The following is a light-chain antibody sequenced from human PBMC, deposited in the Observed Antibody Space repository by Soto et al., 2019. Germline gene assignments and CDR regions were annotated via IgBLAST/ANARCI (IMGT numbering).Light chain of an antibody. CDR1: SSDVGAYNS. CDR2: DVS. V-gene: IGLV2-14*01. J-gene: IGLJ1*01. Sequence: QSVLTQPASVSGSPGQSITISCTGTSSDVGAYNSVSWYQQHPGKAPKLIIYDVSTRPSGISDRFSGSKSGNTASLTISGLQAEDESDYYCSSYTTSVTYVFGTGTMVTVL. CDR3: SSYTTSVTYV.